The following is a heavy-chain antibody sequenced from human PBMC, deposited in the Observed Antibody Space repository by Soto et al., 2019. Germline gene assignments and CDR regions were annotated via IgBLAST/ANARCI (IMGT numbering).Heavy chain of an antibody. V-gene: IGHV4-34*09. CDR1: GGSFSGYY. Sequence: SETLSLTCAVYGGSFSGYYWSWIRQPPGKGLEWIGYIYYSGSTYYNPSLKSRVTISVDTSKNQFSLKLSSVTAADTAVYYCARVYNWNYSLWGQGTLVTVSS. CDR2: IYYSGST. CDR3: ARVYNWNYSL. D-gene: IGHD1-1*01. J-gene: IGHJ4*02.